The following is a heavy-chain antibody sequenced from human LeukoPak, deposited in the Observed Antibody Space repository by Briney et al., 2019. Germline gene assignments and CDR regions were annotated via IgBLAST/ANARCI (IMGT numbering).Heavy chain of an antibody. D-gene: IGHD3-22*01. CDR3: ARDIYYDSSGYLN. Sequence: GGSLRLSCAASGFTVSSNYMSWVRQAPGKGLEWVSVIYSGGSTYYADSVKGRFTISRDNSKNTLYLQMNSLRAEDTAVYYCARDIYYDSSGYLNWGQGTLVTVSS. CDR2: IYSGGST. V-gene: IGHV3-66*01. CDR1: GFTVSSNY. J-gene: IGHJ4*02.